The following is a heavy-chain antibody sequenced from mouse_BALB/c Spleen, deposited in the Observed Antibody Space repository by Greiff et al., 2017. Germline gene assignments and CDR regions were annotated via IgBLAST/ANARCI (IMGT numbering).Heavy chain of an antibody. J-gene: IGHJ3*01. CDR1: GYSITSDYA. V-gene: IGHV3-2*02. CDR3: ARSYDYDPWFAY. Sequence: EVKLVESGPGLVKPSQSLSLTCTVTGYSITSDYAWNWIRQFPGNKLEWMGYISYSGSTSYNPSLKSRISITRDTSKNQFFLQLNSVTTEDTATYYCARSYDYDPWFAYWGQGTLVTVSA. CDR2: ISYSGST. D-gene: IGHD2-4*01.